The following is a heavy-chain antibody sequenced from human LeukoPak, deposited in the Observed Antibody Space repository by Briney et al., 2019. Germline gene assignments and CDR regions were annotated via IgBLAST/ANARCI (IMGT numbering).Heavy chain of an antibody. CDR3: ARDPTYYYDRYL. V-gene: IGHV3-7*01. D-gene: IGHD3-22*01. Sequence: GGSLRLSCAASGFTFDDYGMSWVRQAPGKGLEWVANIKQDGSEKYYVDSVKGRFTISRDNAKNSLYLQMNSLRAEDTAVYYCARDPTYYYDRYLWGQGTMVTVSS. CDR1: GFTFDDYG. CDR2: IKQDGSEK. J-gene: IGHJ3*01.